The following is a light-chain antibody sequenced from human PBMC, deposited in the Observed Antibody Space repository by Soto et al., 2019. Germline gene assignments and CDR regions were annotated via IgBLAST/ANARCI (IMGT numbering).Light chain of an antibody. CDR1: QSISSW. Sequence: DIQMTQSPSILSASVGDRVTITCRARQSISSWLAWYQQKPGKAPNLLIHKASHLESGVPSRFSGSGSGTEFTLTISSLQPGDFATYYCQHYNTYPWTFGQGTKVEIK. CDR2: KAS. J-gene: IGKJ1*01. V-gene: IGKV1-5*03. CDR3: QHYNTYPWT.